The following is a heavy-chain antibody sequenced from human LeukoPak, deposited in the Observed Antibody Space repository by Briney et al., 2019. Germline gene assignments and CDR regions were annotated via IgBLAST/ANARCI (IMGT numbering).Heavy chain of an antibody. Sequence: GESLKISCKGSGYSFTSYWISWVRQTPGEGLEWMGIIYSADSDTRYSPSFQGQDTISVDKSIRTAYLQWSSLKASDSAIYYCARGIYHFDYWGQGTLVTVSS. J-gene: IGHJ4*02. V-gene: IGHV5-51*01. D-gene: IGHD5/OR15-5a*01. CDR1: GYSFTSYW. CDR2: IYSADSDT. CDR3: ARGIYHFDY.